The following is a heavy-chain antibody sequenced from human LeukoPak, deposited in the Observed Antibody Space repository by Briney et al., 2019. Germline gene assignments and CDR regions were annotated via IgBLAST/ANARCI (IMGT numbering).Heavy chain of an antibody. J-gene: IGHJ3*02. CDR1: GFTFDDYA. Sequence: GRSLRLSCAVSGFTFDDYAMHWVRQVPGKGLEWVSGISWNSDTIDLADSVKGRFTISRDNAKNSLYLQMNSLRAEDTALYYCAKAPDAFDIWGQGTMVTVSS. CDR2: ISWNSDTI. CDR3: AKAPDAFDI. V-gene: IGHV3-9*01.